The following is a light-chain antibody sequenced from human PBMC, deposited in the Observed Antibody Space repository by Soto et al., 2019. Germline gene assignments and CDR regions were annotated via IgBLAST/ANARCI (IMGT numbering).Light chain of an antibody. Sequence: IVFTQSPATLSLSPGERATLSYRASQSVSSYLAGYQQKPGQAPRLLIYDASNRATGIPARFSGSGSGTVFTLTISSLEPEDFAVYCCQQRSNWLDLTFRGGTKVEIK. CDR3: QQRSNWLDLT. CDR2: DAS. J-gene: IGKJ4*01. CDR1: QSVSSY. V-gene: IGKV3-11*01.